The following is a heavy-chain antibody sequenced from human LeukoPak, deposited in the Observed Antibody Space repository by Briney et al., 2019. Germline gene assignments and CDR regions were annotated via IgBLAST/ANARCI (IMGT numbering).Heavy chain of an antibody. CDR2: ISGSGGST. Sequence: GGSLRLSCAASGFTFSSYAMNWVRQAPGKGLEWVSSISGSGGSTYYADSVKGRFTISRDNSKNTLYLQINSLRAEDTAVYYCANSLARGTYNWFDRWGQGTLVTVSS. CDR3: ANSLARGTYNWFDR. J-gene: IGHJ5*02. V-gene: IGHV3-23*01. CDR1: GFTFSSYA.